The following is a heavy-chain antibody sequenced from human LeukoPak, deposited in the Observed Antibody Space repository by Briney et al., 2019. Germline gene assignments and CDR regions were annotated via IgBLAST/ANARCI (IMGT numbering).Heavy chain of an antibody. V-gene: IGHV4-34*01. CDR1: GGSFSGYY. Sequence: SETLSLTCAVYGGSFSGYYWSWIRQPPGKGLEWIGEINHSGSTNYKPSLKSRVTISVDTSKNQFSLKLSSVTAADTAVYYCARFVVVAATYNWFDPWGQGTLVTVSS. CDR3: ARFVVVAATYNWFDP. J-gene: IGHJ5*02. CDR2: INHSGST. D-gene: IGHD2-15*01.